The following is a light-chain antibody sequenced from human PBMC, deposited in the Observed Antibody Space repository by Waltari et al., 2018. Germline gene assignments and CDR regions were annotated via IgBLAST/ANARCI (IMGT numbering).Light chain of an antibody. CDR3: QTGGHGTWV. Sequence: QLVLTQSPSASASLGASVKLTCTLDSGHRSNIVAWLQQQPEKGPRYLMKINSDGSHSKGDEIPDRFSGSSSGAERCLTISSVQSEDEADYYCQTGGHGTWVFGGGTKLTVL. V-gene: IGLV4-69*01. J-gene: IGLJ3*02. CDR2: INSDGSH. CDR1: SGHRSNI.